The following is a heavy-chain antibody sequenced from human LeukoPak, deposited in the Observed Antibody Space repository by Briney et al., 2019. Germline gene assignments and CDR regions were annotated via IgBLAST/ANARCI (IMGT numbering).Heavy chain of an antibody. D-gene: IGHD6-6*01. CDR2: IKQDGSET. CDR1: GFTFSNYW. CDR3: ATEIAARPLYYFDY. Sequence: GGSLRLSCVASGFTFSNYWMSWVRQAPGKGLEWVVNIKQDGSETYSVDSVKGRFTISRDNAKNSLYLQMNGLRAEDTAVYYCATEIAARPLYYFDYWGQGTLVTVSS. J-gene: IGHJ4*02. V-gene: IGHV3-7*03.